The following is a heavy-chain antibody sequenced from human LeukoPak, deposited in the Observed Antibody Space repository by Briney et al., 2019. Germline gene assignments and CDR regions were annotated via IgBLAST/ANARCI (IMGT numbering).Heavy chain of an antibody. D-gene: IGHD3-10*01. CDR3: ATPKRSGVSFDY. J-gene: IGHJ4*02. CDR1: GFTFSSSA. Sequence: AGSLRLSCAASGFTFSSSAMSWVRQAQGQGLEWVSIIYNDGVTYYTDSVKGRFTISRDNSKNTLYLQMNSLRAEDTAVYYCATPKRSGVSFDYWGQGTLVTVSS. V-gene: IGHV3-66*01. CDR2: IYNDGVT.